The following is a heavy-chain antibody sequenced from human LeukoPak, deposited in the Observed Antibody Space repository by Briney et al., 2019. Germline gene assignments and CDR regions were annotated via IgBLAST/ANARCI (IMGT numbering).Heavy chain of an antibody. CDR2: IWNDGGKK. CDR3: ARGYYYGTTGHFDS. V-gene: IGHV3-33*01. Sequence: GGSLRLSCAASGFTFXSYXXHXVXQXPXXXLXWXAVIWNDGGKKYYADSVKGRFTISRDNSKNTLYLQMNSLRAEDTAVFYCARGYYYGTTGHFDSWGQGSLVTVSS. CDR1: GFTFXSYX. J-gene: IGHJ4*02. D-gene: IGHD3-22*01.